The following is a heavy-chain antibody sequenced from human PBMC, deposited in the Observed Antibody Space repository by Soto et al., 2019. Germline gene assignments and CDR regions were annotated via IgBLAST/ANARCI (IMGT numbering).Heavy chain of an antibody. CDR3: AKGGDYGSGLFDP. Sequence: EVHLLESGGGLVQPGGSLRLSCAASGFTFSSYAMSWVRQAPGKGLEWVSAISGSGGSTYYADSVKGRFTISRDNSKNKLYMQMNSLRAEDTAVYYCAKGGDYGSGLFDPWGQGTLVTVSS. CDR2: ISGSGGST. V-gene: IGHV3-23*01. D-gene: IGHD3-10*01. CDR1: GFTFSSYA. J-gene: IGHJ5*02.